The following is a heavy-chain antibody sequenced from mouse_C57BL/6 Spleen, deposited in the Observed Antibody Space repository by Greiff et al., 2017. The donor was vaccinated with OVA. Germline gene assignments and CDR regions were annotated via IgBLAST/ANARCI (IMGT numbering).Heavy chain of an antibody. CDR2: ISNGGGST. V-gene: IGHV5-12*01. CDR1: GFTFSDYY. J-gene: IGHJ4*01. D-gene: IGHD1-1*01. CDR3: ERQLGLLLRQGAMDY. Sequence: EVKLVESGGGLVQPGGSLKLSCAASGFTFSDYYMYWVRQTPEKRLEWVAYISNGGGSTYYPDPVNGRFTISRANAKNTLYLQMSRLKSEDTAMYYCERQLGLLLRQGAMDYWGQGTSVTVSS.